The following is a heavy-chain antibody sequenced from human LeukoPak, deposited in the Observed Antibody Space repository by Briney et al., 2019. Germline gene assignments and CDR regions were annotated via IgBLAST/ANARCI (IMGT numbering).Heavy chain of an antibody. CDR2: ISGGGANT. J-gene: IGHJ4*02. D-gene: IGHD4/OR15-4a*01. CDR1: GFTFSSYA. CDR3: AKGPAKGSPYYLDY. Sequence: GGSLRLSCAASGFTFSSYAMSWVRQAPGRGLEWVSGISGGGANTYYADSVKGRFTISRDNSKNTLYLQMNSLRAEDTAVYYCAKGPAKGSPYYLDYWGQGTLVTVSS. V-gene: IGHV3-23*01.